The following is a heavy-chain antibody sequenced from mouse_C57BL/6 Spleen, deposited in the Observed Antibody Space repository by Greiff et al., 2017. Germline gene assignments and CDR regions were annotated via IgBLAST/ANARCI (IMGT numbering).Heavy chain of an antibody. Sequence: QVQLQQPGAELVKPGASVKMSCKASGYTFTSYWITWVKQRPGQGLEWIGDIYPGSGSTNYNEKFKSKATLTVDTSSSTAYMQRSSLTSEDSAFYYCARVYDGLPWVAYWGQGTLVTVSA. CDR2: IYPGSGST. J-gene: IGHJ3*01. CDR3: ARVYDGLPWVAY. V-gene: IGHV1-55*01. D-gene: IGHD2-3*01. CDR1: GYTFTSYW.